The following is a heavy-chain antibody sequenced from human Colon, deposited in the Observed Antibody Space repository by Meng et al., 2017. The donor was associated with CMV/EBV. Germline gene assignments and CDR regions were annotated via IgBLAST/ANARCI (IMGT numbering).Heavy chain of an antibody. CDR2: ISGSGAST. CDR3: ARDRRGGIDY. Sequence: GGSLRLSCATSGFAFSTYDMSWVRQAPGKGLEWVSGISGSGASTYYADSVKGRFTISRDNSKNTLYLQMNSLRSDDTAVYYCARDRRGGIDYWGLGTLVTVSS. V-gene: IGHV3-23*01. CDR1: GFAFSTYD. J-gene: IGHJ4*02. D-gene: IGHD3-10*01.